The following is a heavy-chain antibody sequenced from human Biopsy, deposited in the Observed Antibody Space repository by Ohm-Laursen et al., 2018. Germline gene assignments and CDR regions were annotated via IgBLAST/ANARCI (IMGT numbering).Heavy chain of an antibody. J-gene: IGHJ6*02. V-gene: IGHV2-70*11. CDR1: GFSLSDRGMC. Sequence: TQTLTLTCSFSGFSLSDRGMCVSWIRQAPGKALEWLARVDWDDYKDYSASLQTKLSNSKDTSNDQVVLTVNNVDPAGTATYYCARTPILIVSAGLVYRHRRHLQGMDVWGQGIAVTV. CDR2: VDWDDYK. D-gene: IGHD6-13*01. CDR3: ARTPILIVSAGLVYRHRRHLQGMDV.